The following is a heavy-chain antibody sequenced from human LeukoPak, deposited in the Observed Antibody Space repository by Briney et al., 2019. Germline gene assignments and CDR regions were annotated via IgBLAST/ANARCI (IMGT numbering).Heavy chain of an antibody. CDR1: GFTFSNAW. CDR2: IKSKTDGGTT. D-gene: IGHD3-22*01. Sequence: GGSLRLSCAASGFTFSNAWMSWVRQAPGKGLEWVGHIKSKTDGGTTDYAAPVKGRFTISRDDSKNTLYLQMNSLKTEDTAVYYCTTEAYYYDSGAITYFDYWGQGTLVTVSS. V-gene: IGHV3-15*01. J-gene: IGHJ4*02. CDR3: TTEAYYYDSGAITYFDY.